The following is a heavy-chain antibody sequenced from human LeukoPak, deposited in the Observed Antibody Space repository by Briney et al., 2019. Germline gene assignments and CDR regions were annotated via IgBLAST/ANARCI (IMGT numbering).Heavy chain of an antibody. D-gene: IGHD3-16*01. CDR1: GFTFSDYY. CDR3: ARELLGEGPDAFDV. Sequence: GGSLRLSCAASGFTFSDYYMSWIRQAPGKGLEWVSYISSSGSTIYYADSVKGRFTISRDNSKDTLYLQMDSLRAEDTAVFYCARELLGEGPDAFDVWGQGTIVTVSS. CDR2: ISSSGSTI. J-gene: IGHJ3*01. V-gene: IGHV3-11*04.